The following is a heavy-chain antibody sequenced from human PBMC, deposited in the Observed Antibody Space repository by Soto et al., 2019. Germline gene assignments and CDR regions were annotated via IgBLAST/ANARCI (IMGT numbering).Heavy chain of an antibody. D-gene: IGHD3-3*01. V-gene: IGHV1-69*06. CDR1: GGTFSSYA. CDR2: IIPIFGTA. CDR3: ARGDFWSGYPDYYYYGMDV. J-gene: IGHJ6*02. Sequence: GASVKVSCKASGGTFSSYAISWVRQAPGQGLEWMGGIIPIFGTANYAQKFQGRVTITADKSTSTAYMELSSLRSEDTAVYYCARGDFWSGYPDYYYYGMDVWGQGTTVIVSS.